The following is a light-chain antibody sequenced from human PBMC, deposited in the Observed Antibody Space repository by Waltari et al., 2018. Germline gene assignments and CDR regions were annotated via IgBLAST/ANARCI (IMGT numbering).Light chain of an antibody. CDR1: RSNIGSNT. J-gene: IGLJ2*01. V-gene: IGLV1-44*01. CDR3: AAWDDSLNGPV. Sequence: QSVLTQPPSASGTPGQRVTISCSGSRSNIGSNTLNWYQQLPGTAPKLLLYSNNQRPSGVPDRFSGSKSGTSASLAISGLQSEDEADYYCAAWDDSLNGPVFGGGTKLTVL. CDR2: SNN.